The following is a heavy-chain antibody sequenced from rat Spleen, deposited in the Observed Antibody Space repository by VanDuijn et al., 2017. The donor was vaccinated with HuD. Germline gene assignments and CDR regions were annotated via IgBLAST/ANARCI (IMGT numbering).Heavy chain of an antibody. CDR3: TTGDY. CDR1: GFTFNNYW. V-gene: IGHV5-31*01. CDR2: ITNAGGKV. J-gene: IGHJ2*01. D-gene: IGHD4-1*01. Sequence: EVQLVESGGGLVQPGRSLKLSCVASGFTFNNYWMAWIRQAPGKGLEWVASITNAGGKVYYPDSVKGRFTISRDNAQNILYLQMNSLRSEDTATYYGTTGDYWGQGVMVTVSS.